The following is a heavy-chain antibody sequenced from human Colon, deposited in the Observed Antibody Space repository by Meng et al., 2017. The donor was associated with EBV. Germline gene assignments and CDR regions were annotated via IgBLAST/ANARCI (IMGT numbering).Heavy chain of an antibody. CDR3: ARGAYFDY. V-gene: IGHV4-30-2*01. J-gene: IGHJ4*02. CDR1: GGSISSGGYS. CDR2: IYYSGSA. Sequence: QLQPQDSGSGLVMPSXXLSLTCAVSGGSISSGGYSWHWIRQPPGKGLQWIGYIYYSGSAFYNPSLKSRVTLSVDRSKNQFSLNLSSVTAADTAVYYCARGAYFDYWGQGTLVTVSS.